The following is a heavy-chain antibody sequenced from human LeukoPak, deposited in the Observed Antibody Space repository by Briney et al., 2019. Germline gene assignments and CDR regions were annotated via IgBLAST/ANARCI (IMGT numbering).Heavy chain of an antibody. Sequence: PSETLSLTCTVSGGSISSSSYYWGWIRQPPGKGLEWIGSIYYSGSTYYNPSLKSRVTISVDTSKNQFSLKLSSVTAADTAVYYCARLGDNWNDPDYWGQGTLVTVSS. V-gene: IGHV4-39*01. CDR3: ARLGDNWNDPDY. CDR2: IYYSGST. CDR1: GGSISSSSYY. D-gene: IGHD1-1*01. J-gene: IGHJ4*02.